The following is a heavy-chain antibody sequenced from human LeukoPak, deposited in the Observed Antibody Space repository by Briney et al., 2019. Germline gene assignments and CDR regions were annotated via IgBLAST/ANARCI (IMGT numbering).Heavy chain of an antibody. Sequence: GGSLGLSCAASGFTFNNYGMHWVRQAPGKGLEWMAVIWYDGSNKYYADSVKGRFTISRDGSKNTLYLQMNSLRAEDTAVYYCARAGYSSSWYNLLDYWGQGTLVTVSS. V-gene: IGHV3-33*01. D-gene: IGHD6-13*01. CDR1: GFTFNNYG. CDR3: ARAGYSSSWYNLLDY. CDR2: IWYDGSNK. J-gene: IGHJ4*02.